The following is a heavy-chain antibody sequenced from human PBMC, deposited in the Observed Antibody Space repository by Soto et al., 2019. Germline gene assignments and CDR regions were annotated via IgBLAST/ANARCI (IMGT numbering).Heavy chain of an antibody. CDR2: IWYDGSNK. CDR1: GFTFSSYG. V-gene: IGHV3-33*01. J-gene: IGHJ4*02. D-gene: IGHD1-26*01. CDR3: ARVGAKGGRDY. Sequence: QVQLVESGGGVVQPGRSLRLSCAASGFTFSSYGMHWVRQAPGKGLEWVAVIWYDGSNKYYADSVKGRFTISRDNSENTLYLQMNSLRAEDTAVYYCARVGAKGGRDYWGQGTLVTVSS.